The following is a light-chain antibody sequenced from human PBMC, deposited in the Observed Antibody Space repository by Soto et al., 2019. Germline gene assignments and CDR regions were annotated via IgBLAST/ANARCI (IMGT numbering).Light chain of an antibody. CDR2: GAS. CDR1: QTISSSY. Sequence: EIVLTQSPGTLSLSPGERATLSCRASQTISSSYSAWYQQKPGRAPRLLIYGASSRATGIPDRFSGSGSGADFTLTINRLEPEDFALYYCQQYGSSPPITFGQGTRLEIK. V-gene: IGKV3-20*01. CDR3: QQYGSSPPIT. J-gene: IGKJ5*01.